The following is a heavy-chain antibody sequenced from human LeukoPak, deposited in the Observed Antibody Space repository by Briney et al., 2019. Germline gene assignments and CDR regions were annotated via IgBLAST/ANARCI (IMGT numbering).Heavy chain of an antibody. J-gene: IGHJ5*02. CDR1: GFSISFSN. V-gene: IGHV3-48*04. D-gene: IGHD6-19*01. CDR2: IYSTNGTT. CDR3: ARDRDSSGLYGGADL. Sequence: GGSLTLSCAVSGFSISFSNMNWVRQAPGKGLEWVSYIYSTNGTTYYPDSVNGRITISRNSDKHSLHLQMNSLRVEDTAIYFCARDRDSSGLYGGADLWGQGVLVTVSA.